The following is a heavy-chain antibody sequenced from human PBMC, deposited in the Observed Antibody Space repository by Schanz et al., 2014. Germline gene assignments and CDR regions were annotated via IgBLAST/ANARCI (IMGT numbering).Heavy chain of an antibody. CDR1: GFMFSSYG. Sequence: ESGGGVVQPGRSLRLSCAASGFMFSSYGMHWVRQAPGKGLEWVGVISYDGSKKSYADSVKGRFTISRDNSKNTLYLQMNSLRAEDAAVYYCARVALPGYSSPRDAFDIWGQGTMVTVSS. CDR3: ARVALPGYSSPRDAFDI. V-gene: IGHV3-33*08. D-gene: IGHD5-18*01. J-gene: IGHJ3*02. CDR2: ISYDGSKK.